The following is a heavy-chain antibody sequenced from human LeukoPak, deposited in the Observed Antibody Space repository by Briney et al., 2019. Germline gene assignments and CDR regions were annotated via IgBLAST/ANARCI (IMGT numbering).Heavy chain of an antibody. D-gene: IGHD3-22*01. CDR2: IYPGDSNN. CDR3: ARFAYGSDYFPGHY. J-gene: IGHJ4*02. Sequence: GESLKISCKGSGYTFPNYWIGWVRHMPGKGLGWMGIIYPGDSNNRYSPSFQGQVTISADKSISTAYLQWASLKASDTAMYYCARFAYGSDYFPGHYWGQGTLVTVSS. V-gene: IGHV5-51*01. CDR1: GYTFPNYW.